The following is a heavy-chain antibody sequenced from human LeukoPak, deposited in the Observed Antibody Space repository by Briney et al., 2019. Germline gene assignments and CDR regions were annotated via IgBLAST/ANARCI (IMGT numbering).Heavy chain of an antibody. CDR2: INPSGGST. CDR3: ARDPYYYDSSGYYSSYYFDY. D-gene: IGHD3-22*01. J-gene: IGHJ4*02. CDR1: GYTFTSYF. Sequence: ASVKVSCKASGYTFTSYFMHWVRQAPGQGLEWMGIINPSGGSTSYAQKFQGRVTMTRDMSTSTVYMELSSLRSEDTAVYYCARDPYYYDSSGYYSSYYFDYWGQGTLVTVSS. V-gene: IGHV1-46*01.